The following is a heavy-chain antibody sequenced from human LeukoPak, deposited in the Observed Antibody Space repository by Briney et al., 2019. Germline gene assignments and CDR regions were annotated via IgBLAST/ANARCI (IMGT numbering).Heavy chain of an antibody. CDR2: IYHSGRT. CDR3: ARDGSNWSNDYYHGVDV. Sequence: SETLSLTCAVSGGSISSSNWWSWVRQPPGKGLEWIGEIYHSGRTNYNPSLKSRVTISGDKSKNQFSLKLSSVTAADTAVYYCARDGSNWSNDYYHGVDVWGQGTTVTVSS. V-gene: IGHV4-4*02. J-gene: IGHJ6*02. CDR1: GGSISSSNW. D-gene: IGHD4-11*01.